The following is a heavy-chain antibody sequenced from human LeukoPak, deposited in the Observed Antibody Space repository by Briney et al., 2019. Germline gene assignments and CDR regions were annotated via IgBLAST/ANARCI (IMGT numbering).Heavy chain of an antibody. CDR1: GFTFSSYS. CDR2: ISSSSSYI. V-gene: IGHV3-21*01. CDR3: AREIVGATPPDY. Sequence: GGFLRLSCAASGFTFSSYSMNWVRQAPGKGLEWVSSISSSSSYIYYADSVKGRFTISRDNAKNSLYLQMNSLRAEDTAVYYCAREIVGATPPDYWGQGTLVTVSS. J-gene: IGHJ4*02. D-gene: IGHD1-26*01.